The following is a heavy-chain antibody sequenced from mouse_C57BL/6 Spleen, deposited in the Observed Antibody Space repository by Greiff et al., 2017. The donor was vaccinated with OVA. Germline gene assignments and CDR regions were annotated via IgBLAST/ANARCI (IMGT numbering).Heavy chain of an antibody. CDR2: IDPSDSYT. D-gene: IGHD2-3*01. CDR3: ARDGYSPFAY. J-gene: IGHJ3*01. V-gene: IGHV1-69*01. CDR1: GYTFTSYW. Sequence: QVQLKQPGAELVMPGASVKLSCKASGYTFTSYWMHWVKQRPGQGLEWIGEIDPSDSYTNYNQKFKGKSTLTVDKSSSTAYMQLSSLTSEDSAVYYCARDGYSPFAYWGQGTLVTVSA.